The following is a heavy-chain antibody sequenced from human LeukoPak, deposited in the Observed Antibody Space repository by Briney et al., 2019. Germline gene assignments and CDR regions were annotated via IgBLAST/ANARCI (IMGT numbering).Heavy chain of an antibody. CDR3: VKDLYKGDSASWYFFHY. CDR2: ISGSGGST. J-gene: IGHJ4*02. Sequence: PGGSLRLSCAASGFTFSSYAMSWVRQAPGKGLEWVSAISGSGGSTYYADSVKGRFTISRDNSKNTLYLQMNSLRAEDTAMYYCVKDLYKGDSASWYFFHYWGQGTLVTVSS. V-gene: IGHV3-23*01. CDR1: GFTFSSYA. D-gene: IGHD6-13*01.